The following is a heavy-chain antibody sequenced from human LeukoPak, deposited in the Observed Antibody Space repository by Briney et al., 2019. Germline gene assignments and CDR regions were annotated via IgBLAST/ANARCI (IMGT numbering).Heavy chain of an antibody. Sequence: GGSLRLSCAASGFTFSSYEMSWVRQAPGKGLEWVSYISSSGSTIYYADSVKGRFTISRDNSKNTLYLQMNSLRAEDTAVYYCAKGTHYDFWSGYYHEDAFDIWGQGTMVTVSS. D-gene: IGHD3-3*01. J-gene: IGHJ3*02. CDR1: GFTFSSYE. CDR2: ISSSGSTI. CDR3: AKGTHYDFWSGYYHEDAFDI. V-gene: IGHV3-48*03.